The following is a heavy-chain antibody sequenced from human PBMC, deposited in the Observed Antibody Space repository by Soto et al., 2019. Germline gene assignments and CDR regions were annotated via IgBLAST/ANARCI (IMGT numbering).Heavy chain of an antibody. J-gene: IGHJ4*02. CDR3: ARDQRIGEDY. V-gene: IGHV3-66*01. Sequence: GGCLRLSCAASGFTVSSNYMSRVRQAPGKGLEWVSVIYSGGSTYYADSVKGRFTISRDNSKNTLYLQMNSLRAEGTAVYYCARDQRIGEDYWGQGTLVTVSS. CDR2: IYSGGST. CDR1: GFTVSSNY.